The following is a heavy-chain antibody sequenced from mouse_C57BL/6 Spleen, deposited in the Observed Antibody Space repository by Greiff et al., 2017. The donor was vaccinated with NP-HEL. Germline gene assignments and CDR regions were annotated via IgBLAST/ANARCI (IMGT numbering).Heavy chain of an antibody. CDR1: GYTFTSYW. Sequence: VQLQQPGAELVKPGASVKLSCKASGYTFTSYWMHWVKQRPGRGLEWIGRIDPNSGGTKYNEKFKSKATLTVDKPSSTAYMQLSSRTSEDSAFYYCARLTTVVAHFDYWGQGTTLTVSS. J-gene: IGHJ2*01. V-gene: IGHV1-72*01. D-gene: IGHD1-1*01. CDR3: ARLTTVVAHFDY. CDR2: IDPNSGGT.